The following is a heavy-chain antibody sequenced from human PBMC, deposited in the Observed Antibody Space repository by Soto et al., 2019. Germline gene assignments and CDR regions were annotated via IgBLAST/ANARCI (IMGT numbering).Heavy chain of an antibody. CDR1: GGSIYTYY. CDR3: ARDTAGGDHYYYGMDV. Sequence: SETLSLTCNVSGGSIYTYYWNWIRQSPGKGLEWIGYISDGGSTNYNPSLKSRVTISVDTSKNQFSLKLSSVTAADTAVYYCARDTAGGDHYYYGMDVWGQGTTVTVSS. CDR2: ISDGGST. V-gene: IGHV4-59*01. J-gene: IGHJ6*02. D-gene: IGHD1-26*01.